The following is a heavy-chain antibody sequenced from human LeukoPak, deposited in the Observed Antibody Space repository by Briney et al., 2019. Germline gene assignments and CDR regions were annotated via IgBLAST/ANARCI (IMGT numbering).Heavy chain of an antibody. CDR1: GGSISSTSYY. CDR2: IYYSGST. V-gene: IGHV4-39*07. J-gene: IGHJ5*02. D-gene: IGHD6-19*01. Sequence: SETLSLTCTVSGGSISSTSYYWGWIRQPPGKRLEWIGSIYYSGSTYYNPSLKSRVTISVDTSKNQFSLKLSSVTAADTAVYYCARSIAVAGRNNWFDPWGQGTLVTVSS. CDR3: ARSIAVAGRNNWFDP.